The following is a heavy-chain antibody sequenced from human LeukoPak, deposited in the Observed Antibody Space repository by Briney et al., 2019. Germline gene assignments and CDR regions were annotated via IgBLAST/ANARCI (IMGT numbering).Heavy chain of an antibody. Sequence: PGGSLRLSCAASGFTFSDHYMDWVRQAPGKGLEWVGRIRTKTNSYTTIYAASVKGRFTISRDDSKNSLYLQMNSLRAEDTAVYYCARDYVGAGIAAYNWFDPWGQGTLVTVSS. CDR3: ARDYVGAGIAAYNWFDP. CDR1: GFTFSDHY. CDR2: IRTKTNSYTT. J-gene: IGHJ5*02. D-gene: IGHD6-13*01. V-gene: IGHV3-72*01.